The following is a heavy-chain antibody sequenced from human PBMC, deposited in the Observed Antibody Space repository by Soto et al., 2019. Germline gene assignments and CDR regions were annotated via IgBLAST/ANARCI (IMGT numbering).Heavy chain of an antibody. CDR2: INQDGSER. CDR1: GFSLIPYW. V-gene: IGHV3-7*03. J-gene: IGHJ4*02. D-gene: IGHD3-22*01. Sequence: GGSLRLSCGASGFSLIPYWMSWVRQAPGKGLEWVANINQDGSERNYVDSVRGRFTISRDNAQNSVFLQMNSLRAEDMAVYFCARGSVHVYDNSFDYWGQGT. CDR3: ARGSVHVYDNSFDY.